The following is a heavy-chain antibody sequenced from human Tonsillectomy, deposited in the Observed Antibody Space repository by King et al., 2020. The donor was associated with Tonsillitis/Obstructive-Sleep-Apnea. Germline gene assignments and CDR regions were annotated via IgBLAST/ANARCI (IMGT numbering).Heavy chain of an antibody. CDR2: ISYDGSNN. J-gene: IGHJ3*02. CDR3: ARDRDCSSTSCYNAFDI. V-gene: IGHV3-30*04. D-gene: IGHD2-2*02. Sequence: VQLVESGGGVVQPGRSLRLSCAASGFTFSTYAMHWVRQAPGKGLEWVAVISYDGSNNYYADSVKGRFTISRDNSKNTLYLQMYSLRAEDTAVYYCARDRDCSSTSCYNAFDIWGQGTMVTVSS. CDR1: GFTFSTYA.